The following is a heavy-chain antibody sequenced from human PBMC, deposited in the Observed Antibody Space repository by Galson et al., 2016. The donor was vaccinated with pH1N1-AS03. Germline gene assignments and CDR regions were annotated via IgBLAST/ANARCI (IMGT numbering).Heavy chain of an antibody. D-gene: IGHD2-2*01. CDR3: AREHRGPCASTTCPTAYYFGMDV. J-gene: IGHJ6*02. CDR1: GYIFTGFY. CDR2: INPNSGVT. Sequence: SVKVSCKASGYIFTGFYVHWVRQAPGQGLEWMGWINPNSGVTNYAQKFQTWVTMTRDTSISTAYMELYGLKSDDTAVYYCAREHRGPCASTTCPTAYYFGMDVWGQGTTVIVSS. V-gene: IGHV1-2*04.